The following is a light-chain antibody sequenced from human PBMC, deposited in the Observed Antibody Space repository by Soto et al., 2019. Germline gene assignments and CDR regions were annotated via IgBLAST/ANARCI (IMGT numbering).Light chain of an antibody. CDR3: QQYENSLFT. CDR2: GAS. J-gene: IGKJ3*01. CDR1: QSVSSNY. V-gene: IGKV3-20*01. Sequence: EIVLTQSPGTLSLSPGERATLSCRASQSVSSNYLAWYQQKPGQAPRLLIYGASSRVTGIPDMFSGSGSGTDFTLTISRLEPEDFAVDYCQQYENSLFTFGPGTKVDIK.